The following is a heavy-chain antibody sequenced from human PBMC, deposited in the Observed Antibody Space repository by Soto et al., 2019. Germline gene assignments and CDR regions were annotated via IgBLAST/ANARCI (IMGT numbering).Heavy chain of an antibody. J-gene: IGHJ6*02. V-gene: IGHV4-30-4*01. CDR2: IYYSGTT. Sequence: QVQLQESGPGLVKPSQTLSLTCSVSGGSISSGDYYWSWIRQPPGKGLEWIGYIYYSGTTYYNPSLKSRVTKSVDTATNQFSLKLDSVTAADTGVYDCARALVQLWPHYYYGMDVWGQGTTVTVSS. CDR3: ARALVQLWPHYYYGMDV. CDR1: GGSISSGDYY. D-gene: IGHD1-1*01.